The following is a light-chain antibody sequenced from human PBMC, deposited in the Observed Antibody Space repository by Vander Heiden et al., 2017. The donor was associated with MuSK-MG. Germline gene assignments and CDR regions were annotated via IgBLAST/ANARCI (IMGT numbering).Light chain of an antibody. Sequence: IQMTQSPSSLSASVGDRVTITCRASQSISSYLNWYQQKPGKAPKLLIYAASSLQSGVPSRFSGSGSGTDFTLTISSLQPEDFATYYCQQSDSTPPITFGQGTRLEIK. CDR2: AAS. CDR3: QQSDSTPPIT. V-gene: IGKV1-39*01. J-gene: IGKJ5*01. CDR1: QSISSY.